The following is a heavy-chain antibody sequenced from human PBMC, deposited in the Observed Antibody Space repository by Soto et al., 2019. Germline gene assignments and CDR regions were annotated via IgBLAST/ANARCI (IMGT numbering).Heavy chain of an antibody. CDR1: GFTFSSYA. J-gene: IGHJ4*02. Sequence: QVQLVESGGGVVQPGRSLRLSCAASGFTFSSYAMHWVRQAPGKGLEWVAVISYDGSNKYYADSVKGRFTISRDNSKNTLYLQMNSLRAEDTAVYYCARGGPPRSRPVYSSGWYSLGWGQGTLVTVSS. CDR2: ISYDGSNK. D-gene: IGHD6-19*01. V-gene: IGHV3-30-3*01. CDR3: ARGGPPRSRPVYSSGWYSLG.